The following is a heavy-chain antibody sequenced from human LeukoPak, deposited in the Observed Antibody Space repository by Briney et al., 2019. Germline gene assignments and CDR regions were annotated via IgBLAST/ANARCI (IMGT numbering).Heavy chain of an antibody. Sequence: SGGSLRLSCAASGFTFSNYSMSWVRQAPGKGLEWVSSISSSASYIYYADSLKGRFTISRDNAKNSLYLQMNSLRAEDTAVYYCARGPYYYDSSGYYYFDYWGQGTLVTVSS. V-gene: IGHV3-21*01. J-gene: IGHJ4*02. CDR2: ISSSASYI. D-gene: IGHD3-22*01. CDR1: GFTFSNYS. CDR3: ARGPYYYDSSGYYYFDY.